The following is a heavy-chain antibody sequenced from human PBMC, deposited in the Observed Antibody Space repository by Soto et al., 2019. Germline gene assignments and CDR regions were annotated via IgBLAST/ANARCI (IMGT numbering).Heavy chain of an antibody. CDR2: INPGNGNT. V-gene: IGHV1-3*01. D-gene: IGHD7-27*01. Sequence: QVQLVQSGAEVKKPGASVKVSCKASGYTFTSYAMHWVRQAPGQRLEWMGWINPGNGNTKYSQKFQGRVTITRDTSASTAYMELSSLRSEDTAGYYCARWRLGITEEYAFDIWGQGTMVTVSS. J-gene: IGHJ3*02. CDR3: ARWRLGITEEYAFDI. CDR1: GYTFTSYA.